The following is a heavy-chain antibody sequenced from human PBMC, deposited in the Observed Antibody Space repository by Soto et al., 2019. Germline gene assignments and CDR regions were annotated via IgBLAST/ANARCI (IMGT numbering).Heavy chain of an antibody. CDR2: IIPIFGTA. Sequence: SVKVSCKASGGTFSSYAISWVRQAPGQGLEWMGGIIPIFGTANYAQKFQGRVTITADESTSTAYMGLSSLRSEDTAVYYCARDHPDTAMVLVGRGPWFDPWGQGTLVTVSS. V-gene: IGHV1-69*13. CDR3: ARDHPDTAMVLVGRGPWFDP. D-gene: IGHD5-18*01. CDR1: GGTFSSYA. J-gene: IGHJ5*02.